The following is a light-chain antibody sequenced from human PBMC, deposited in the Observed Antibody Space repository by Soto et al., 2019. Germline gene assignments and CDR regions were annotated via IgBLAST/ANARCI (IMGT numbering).Light chain of an antibody. CDR3: QQHNDYSAVT. V-gene: IGKV3-15*01. J-gene: IGKJ2*01. Sequence: EIVMTQSPATLSVSPGERATLSCRASQSVSSNLAWYQQKPGQAPRLLIYGASTRATGIPARFSGSGSGTEFTLTISSLQSEDFATYYCQQHNDYSAVTFGQGTKLEIK. CDR1: QSVSSN. CDR2: GAS.